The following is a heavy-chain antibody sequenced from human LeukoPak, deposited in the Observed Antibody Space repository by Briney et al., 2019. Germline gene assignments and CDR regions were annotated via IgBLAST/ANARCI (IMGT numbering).Heavy chain of an antibody. CDR3: ARGGMVQPEDYYYGMDV. CDR2: ISSSSSYI. D-gene: IGHD1-14*01. CDR1: GFTFSSYS. Sequence: GGSLRLSCAASGFTFSSYSMNWVRQAPGKGLEWVSSISSSSSYIYYADSVKGRFTISRDNAKNSLYLQMNSLRAEDTAVYYCARGGMVQPEDYYYGMDVWGKGTTVTVSS. J-gene: IGHJ6*04. V-gene: IGHV3-21*01.